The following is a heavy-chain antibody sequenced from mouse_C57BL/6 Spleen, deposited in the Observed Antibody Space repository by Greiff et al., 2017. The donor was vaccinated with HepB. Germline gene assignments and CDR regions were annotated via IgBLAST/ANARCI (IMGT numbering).Heavy chain of an antibody. Sequence: EVQLQESGGGLVKPGGSLKLSCAASGFTFSSYAMSWVRQTPEKRLEWVATISDGGSYTYYPDNVKGRFTISRDNAKNNLYLQMSHLKSEDTAMYYCARVQLGRDFDYWGQGTTLTVSS. CDR3: ARVQLGRDFDY. V-gene: IGHV5-4*01. J-gene: IGHJ2*01. CDR1: GFTFSSYA. D-gene: IGHD4-1*01. CDR2: ISDGGSYT.